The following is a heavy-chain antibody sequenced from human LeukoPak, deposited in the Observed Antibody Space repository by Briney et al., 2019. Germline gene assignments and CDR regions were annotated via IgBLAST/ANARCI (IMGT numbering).Heavy chain of an antibody. Sequence: GASVKVSCKASGGTFSSYAISWVRQAPGQGLEWMGGIIPIFGTANYAQKFQGRVTITADKSTSTAYMELSSLRSEDTAVYYCASSAYAYHDAFDIWGQGTMVTVSS. J-gene: IGHJ3*02. V-gene: IGHV1-69*06. CDR3: ASSAYAYHDAFDI. CDR2: IIPIFGTA. CDR1: GGTFSSYA. D-gene: IGHD3-16*01.